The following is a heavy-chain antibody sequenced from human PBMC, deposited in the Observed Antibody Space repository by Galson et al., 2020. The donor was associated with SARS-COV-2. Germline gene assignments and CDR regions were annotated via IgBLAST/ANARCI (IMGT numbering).Heavy chain of an antibody. J-gene: IGHJ4*02. V-gene: IGHV4-59*08. CDR3: ARYTTSSVAFDF. CDR2: FHYDGST. D-gene: IGHD6-6*01. CDR1: NGSISSDY. Sequence: SETLSLTCSVSNGSISSDYWSWIRQTPGKGLEWIGFFHYDGSTNYNPSLRSRVTISIDPSKNQFSLKLSSETAADSAVYYCARYTTSSVAFDFWGQGTLVTVAS.